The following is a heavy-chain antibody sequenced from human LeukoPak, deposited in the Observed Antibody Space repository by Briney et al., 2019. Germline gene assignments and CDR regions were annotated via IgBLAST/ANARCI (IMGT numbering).Heavy chain of an antibody. CDR2: INRDGSEQ. J-gene: IGHJ4*02. CDR3: AKVGAWELQRVFEN. V-gene: IGHV3-7*01. Sequence: GGSLRLSCEVSGFTFSSYWMAWARHIPGKGLEWVANINRDGSEQHYVESVKGRFTISRDNGRNSLYLQMDGLRVDDTAVYHCAKVGAWELQRVFENWGQGTLVTVSS. D-gene: IGHD1-26*01. CDR1: GFTFSSYW.